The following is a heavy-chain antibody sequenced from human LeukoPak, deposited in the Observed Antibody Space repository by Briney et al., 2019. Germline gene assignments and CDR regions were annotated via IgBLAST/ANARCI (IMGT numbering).Heavy chain of an antibody. V-gene: IGHV4-59*01. CDR1: GGSISSYY. Sequence: PSETLSLTCTVSGGSISSYYWSWIRQPPGKGLEWIGYIYYSGSTNYNPSLKSRVTISVDTSKNQFSLKLSSVTAADTAVYYCASEPYCGGDCYSQYFQHWGQGTLVTVSS. D-gene: IGHD2-21*02. CDR3: ASEPYCGGDCYSQYFQH. CDR2: IYYSGST. J-gene: IGHJ1*01.